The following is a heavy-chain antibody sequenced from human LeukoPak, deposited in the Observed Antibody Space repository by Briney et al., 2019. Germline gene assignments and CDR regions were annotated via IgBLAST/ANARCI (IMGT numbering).Heavy chain of an antibody. J-gene: IGHJ4*02. CDR2: IYYSGST. CDR1: GGSISSGGYY. D-gene: IGHD5-12*01. CDR3: ARGYSGYDYPDY. V-gene: IGHV4-31*03. Sequence: SETLSLTCTVSGGSISSGGYYWSWIRQHPGKGLEWIGYIYYSGSTYYNPSLKSRVTISVDTSKNQFSLKLSSATAADMAVYYCARGYSGYDYPDYWGQGTLVTVSS.